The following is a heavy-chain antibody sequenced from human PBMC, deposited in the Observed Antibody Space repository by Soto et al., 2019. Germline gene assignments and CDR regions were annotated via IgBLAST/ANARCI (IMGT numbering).Heavy chain of an antibody. CDR1: GGSISTSSYY. D-gene: IGHD6-19*01. CDR2: IYYSGST. Sequence: QLQLQESGPGLVKPSETLSLTCTVSGGSISTSSYYWGWIRQPPGKGLEWIGSIYYSGSTYYNPSLKRRVTLSVDTSLTQCSLKLSSVTAADTAVYYCARDDDSSGDYWGQGTLVTVSS. CDR3: ARDDDSSGDY. V-gene: IGHV4-39*01. J-gene: IGHJ4*02.